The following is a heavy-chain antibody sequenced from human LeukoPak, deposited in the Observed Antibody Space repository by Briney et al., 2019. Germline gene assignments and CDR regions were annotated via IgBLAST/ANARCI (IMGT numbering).Heavy chain of an antibody. CDR3: ARDAGVVPAAIKIQYYGMDV. V-gene: IGHV3-30-3*01. J-gene: IGHJ6*02. D-gene: IGHD2-2*01. Sequence: GVSLRLSCAASGFTFSSYAMHWVRQAPGKGLEWVAVISYDGSNKYYADSVKGRFTISRDNSKNTLYLQMNSLRAEDTAVYYCARDAGVVPAAIKIQYYGMDVWGQGTTVTVFS. CDR2: ISYDGSNK. CDR1: GFTFSSYA.